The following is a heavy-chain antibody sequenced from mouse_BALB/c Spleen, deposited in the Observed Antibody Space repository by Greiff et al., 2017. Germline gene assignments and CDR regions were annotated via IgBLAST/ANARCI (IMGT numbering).Heavy chain of an antibody. D-gene: IGHD2-3*01. CDR1: GFSLTSYG. CDR2: IWAGGST. J-gene: IGHJ4*01. CDR3: ARIYDGYYDAMDY. V-gene: IGHV2-9*02. Sequence: VKLVESGPGLVAPSQSLSITCTVSGFSLTSYGVHWVRQPPGKGLEWLGVIWAGGSTNYNSALMSRLSISKDNSKSQVFLKMNSLQTDDTAMYYCARIYDGYYDAMDYWGQGTSVTVSS.